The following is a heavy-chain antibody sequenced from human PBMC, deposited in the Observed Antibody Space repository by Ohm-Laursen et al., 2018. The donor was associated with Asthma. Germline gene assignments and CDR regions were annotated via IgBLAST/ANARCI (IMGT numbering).Heavy chain of an antibody. CDR3: ARIGPEWELPGREYSLIH. D-gene: IGHD1-26*01. V-gene: IGHV3-74*01. Sequence: SLRLSCTASGFTFSSYWMHWVRQAPGKGLVWVSRINSDGSSTSYADSVKGRFTISRDNAKNLVYLQMDSLRVDDTALYYCARIGPEWELPGREYSLIHWGQGTLVTVSS. CDR1: GFTFSSYW. CDR2: INSDGSST. J-gene: IGHJ1*01.